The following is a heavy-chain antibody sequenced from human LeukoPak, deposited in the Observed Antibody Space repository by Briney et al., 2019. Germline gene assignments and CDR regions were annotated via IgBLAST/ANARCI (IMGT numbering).Heavy chain of an antibody. Sequence: PGGSLRLSCAASGFTFSNFAMHWVRQAPGKGLEWVAIISYDGSNKYYADSVKGRFTISRDNAKNSLYLQMNSLRAEDTAVYYCASDSTHGYSSGWYSDYWGQGTLVTVSS. J-gene: IGHJ4*02. CDR3: ASDSTHGYSSGWYSDY. V-gene: IGHV3-30*04. D-gene: IGHD6-19*01. CDR2: ISYDGSNK. CDR1: GFTFSNFA.